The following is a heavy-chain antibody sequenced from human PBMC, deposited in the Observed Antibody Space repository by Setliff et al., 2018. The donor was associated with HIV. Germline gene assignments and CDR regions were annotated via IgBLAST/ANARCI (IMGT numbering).Heavy chain of an antibody. D-gene: IGHD1-26*01. J-gene: IGHJ3*02. CDR2: IYNSGST. Sequence: LSLTCAVSGGSISSYFWSWVRQSPGKGLEWIGYIYNSGSTRYNPSLESRVTISVDTSKNEFSLKLTSVTAADTAVYYCARDKEGATHAYDIWGQGTMVTVSS. V-gene: IGHV4-4*08. CDR3: ARDKEGATHAYDI. CDR1: GGSISSYF.